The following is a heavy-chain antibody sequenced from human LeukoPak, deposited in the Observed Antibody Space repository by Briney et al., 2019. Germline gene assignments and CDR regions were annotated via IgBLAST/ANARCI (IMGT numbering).Heavy chain of an antibody. J-gene: IGHJ4*02. CDR2: ISGSSGYT. CDR3: AKRGTIAAAGYYCDY. CDR1: GFTFSSYA. D-gene: IGHD6-13*01. Sequence: GGSLRLSCAASGFTFSSYAMSWVRQAPGKGLEWVSAISGSSGYTYYADSVKGRFTISRDNSKNTLYLQMNSLRAEDTAVYYCAKRGTIAAAGYYCDYWGQGTLVTVSS. V-gene: IGHV3-23*01.